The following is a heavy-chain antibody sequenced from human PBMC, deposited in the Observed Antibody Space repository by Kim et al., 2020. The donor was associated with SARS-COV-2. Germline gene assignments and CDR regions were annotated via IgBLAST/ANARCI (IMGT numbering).Heavy chain of an antibody. CDR2: IYYSGST. J-gene: IGHJ6*03. Sequence: SETLSLTCTVSGGSISSGGYYWSWIRQHPGKGLEWIGYIYYSGSTYYNPSLKSRVTISVDTSKNQFSLKLSSVTAADTAVYYCARLRVARPVYYYYMDVWGKGSTGTVSS. CDR3: ARLRVARPVYYYYMDV. D-gene: IGHD6-6*01. CDR1: GGSISSGGYY. V-gene: IGHV4-31*03.